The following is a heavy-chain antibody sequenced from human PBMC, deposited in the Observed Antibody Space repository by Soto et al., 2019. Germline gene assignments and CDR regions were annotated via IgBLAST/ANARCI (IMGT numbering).Heavy chain of an antibody. CDR3: ARLLRGGGPDNWFDP. J-gene: IGHJ5*02. CDR2: IYYSGST. Sequence: PSETLSLTCTVSGGSISSSNYYWGWIRQPPGKGLEWIGSIYYSGSTYYNPSLKSRVTISVDTSKNQFSLKLSSVTAADTAVYYCARLLRGGGPDNWFDPWGQGTLVTVS. CDR1: GGSISSSNYY. D-gene: IGHD2-15*01. V-gene: IGHV4-39*01.